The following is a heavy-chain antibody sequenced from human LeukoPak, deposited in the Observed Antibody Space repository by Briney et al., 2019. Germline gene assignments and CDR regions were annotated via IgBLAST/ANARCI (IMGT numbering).Heavy chain of an antibody. CDR1: GGTFSSYA. CDR3: ARVAQDYDTSGYHVGIDY. D-gene: IGHD3-22*01. Sequence: ASVKVSCKASGGTFSSYAISWVRQAPGQGLGWMGGIIPIFGTANYAQKFQGRVTITADESTSTAYMELSSLRSEDTAVYYCARVAQDYDTSGYHVGIDYWGQGTLVTVSS. CDR2: IIPIFGTA. V-gene: IGHV1-69*13. J-gene: IGHJ4*02.